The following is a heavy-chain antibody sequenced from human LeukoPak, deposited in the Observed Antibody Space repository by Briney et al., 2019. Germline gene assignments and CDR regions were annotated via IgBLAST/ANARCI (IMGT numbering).Heavy chain of an antibody. CDR2: INSDGSWT. CDR1: GNSW. CDR3: VSFYETY. D-gene: IGHD2-2*01. V-gene: IGHV3-74*01. Sequence: GGSLRLSCAASGNSWMHWVRQAPGKGLVWVSHINSDGSWTNYADSVKGRFTISKDNAKNTVYLQMNNLRAEDTAVYYCVSFYETYWGRGTLVTVSS. J-gene: IGHJ4*02.